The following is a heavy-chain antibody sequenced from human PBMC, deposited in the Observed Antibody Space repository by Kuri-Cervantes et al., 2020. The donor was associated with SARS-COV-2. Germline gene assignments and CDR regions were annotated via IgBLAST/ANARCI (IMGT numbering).Heavy chain of an antibody. CDR2: ISHDGKNK. D-gene: IGHD2-21*01. CDR1: GFTFSSFP. Sequence: GGSLRLSCTASGFTFSSFPMHWVRQAPGKGLEWVAVISHDGKNKKCIASGKGRFTISRDNSQNTLYLHMKSLRSEDTAMYYCAKDRVGVQDFWGQGTLVTVSS. CDR3: AKDRVGVQDF. J-gene: IGHJ4*02. V-gene: IGHV3-30*04.